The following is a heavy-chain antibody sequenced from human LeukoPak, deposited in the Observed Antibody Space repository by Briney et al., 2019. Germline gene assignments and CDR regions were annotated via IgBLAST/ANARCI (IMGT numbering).Heavy chain of an antibody. CDR1: GGTFNSYA. CDR3: AREDDTGRYMGDDAFDI. V-gene: IGHV1-69*06. D-gene: IGHD1-26*01. CDR2: SIPMSDTA. Sequence: GASVKVSRKASGGTFNSYAISWGRQAPGQGLEWRGGSIPMSDTANYPQKFRGRLTITADIPTSTVYMARRSLRSEDTAVYYCAREDDTGRYMGDDAFDIWGQGTLVTVSS. J-gene: IGHJ3*02.